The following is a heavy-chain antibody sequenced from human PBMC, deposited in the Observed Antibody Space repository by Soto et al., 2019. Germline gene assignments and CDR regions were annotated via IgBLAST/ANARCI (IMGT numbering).Heavy chain of an antibody. J-gene: IGHJ4*02. CDR2: IHCDDSDT. CDR1: GYTFSSYW. CDR3: VRYGGKPLDS. Sequence: DVQLVQSGAAVKKPGESLRISCKGSGYTFSSYWIGWVRQMPGKGLEWMGIIHCDDSDTEYSPSFEGQVTISADKSISSAYLQWRSLRASDTPTYSGVRYGGKPLDSWGQGTLVTVSS. D-gene: IGHD2-15*01. V-gene: IGHV5-51*01.